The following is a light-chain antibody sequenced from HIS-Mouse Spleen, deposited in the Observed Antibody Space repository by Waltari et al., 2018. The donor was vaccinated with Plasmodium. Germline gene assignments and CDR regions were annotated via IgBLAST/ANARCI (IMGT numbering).Light chain of an antibody. J-gene: IGLJ3*02. CDR1: ALPKQY. Sequence: SYELTQPPSVSVSPGQTARITCSGDALPKQYAYWYQQKPGPAPVLVIYKDSERPSGIPERFSGSSSGTTFTLTISGVQAEDEADYYCQSADSSGTPNWVFGGGTKLTVL. V-gene: IGLV3-25*03. CDR3: QSADSSGTPNWV. CDR2: KDS.